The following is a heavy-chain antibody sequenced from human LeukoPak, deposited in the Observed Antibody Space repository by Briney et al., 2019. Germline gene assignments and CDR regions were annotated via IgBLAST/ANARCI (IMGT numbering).Heavy chain of an antibody. Sequence: SETLSLTCTVSGGSISSYYWSWIRQPPGKGLEWIGYIYYSGSTNYNPSLKSRVTISVDTSKNQFSLKLSSVTAADTAVYYCARERRSSWYYYYYMDVWGKGTTVTVSS. CDR2: IYYSGST. CDR1: GGSISSYY. J-gene: IGHJ6*03. D-gene: IGHD6-13*01. V-gene: IGHV4-59*01. CDR3: ARERRSSWYYYYYMDV.